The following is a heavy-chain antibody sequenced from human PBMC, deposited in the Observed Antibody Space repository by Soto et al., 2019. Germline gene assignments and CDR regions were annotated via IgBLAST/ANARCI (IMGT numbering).Heavy chain of an antibody. CDR1: GYTFTSYG. J-gene: IGHJ6*02. D-gene: IGHD1-20*01. CDR2: INPSGGST. Sequence: VKVSCKASGYTFTSYGISWVRQAPGQGLGWMGWINPSGGSTSYAQKFQGRVTMTRDTSTSTVYMELSSLRSEDTAVYYCARVGAITDYYYYYGMDVWGQGTTVTVSS. V-gene: IGHV1-46*01. CDR3: ARVGAITDYYYYYGMDV.